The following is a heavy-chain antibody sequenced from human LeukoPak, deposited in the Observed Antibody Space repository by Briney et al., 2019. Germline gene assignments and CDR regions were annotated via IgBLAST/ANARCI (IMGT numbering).Heavy chain of an antibody. Sequence: SETLSLTCTVSGGSISSENYYWGWMRQTPGKGLDWIGSIYDSASTNYNPSLKSRVTILLDTSKNQVSLRLTSVTAADTAVYYCARCRDGGRGEAADFWGPGTLVTVSS. CDR3: ARCRDGGRGEAADF. J-gene: IGHJ4*02. CDR2: IYDSAST. V-gene: IGHV4-39*07. CDR1: GGSISSENYY. D-gene: IGHD4-23*01.